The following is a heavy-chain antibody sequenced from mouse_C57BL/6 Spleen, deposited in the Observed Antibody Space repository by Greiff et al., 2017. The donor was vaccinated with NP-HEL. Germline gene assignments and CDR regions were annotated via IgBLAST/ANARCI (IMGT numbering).Heavy chain of an antibody. CDR3: ARKGLGGAWFAY. Sequence: VQLQESGPGLVAPSQSLSFTCTAISWVRQPPGKGLEWLGVIWTGGGTNYNSALKSRLSISKDNSKSQVFLKMNSLQTDDTARYYCARKGLGGAWFAYWGQGTLVTVSA. J-gene: IGHJ3*01. D-gene: IGHD4-1*01. CDR2: IWTGGGT. V-gene: IGHV2-9-1*01.